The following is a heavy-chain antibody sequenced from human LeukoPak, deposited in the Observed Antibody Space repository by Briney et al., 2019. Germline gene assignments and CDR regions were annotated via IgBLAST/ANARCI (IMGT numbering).Heavy chain of an antibody. J-gene: IGHJ4*02. CDR3: AKGGPRSSSGWNDY. CDR1: GFTFRSYA. CDR2: ISFDGGSD. D-gene: IGHD6-19*01. Sequence: GKSLRLSCEASGFTFRSYAMHWVRQAPGKGLEWMAAISFDGGSDSYADAVRGRFTISRDNSKNTLYLQMNSLRAEDTAIYYCAKGGPRSSSGWNDYWGQGTLVTVSS. V-gene: IGHV3-30*18.